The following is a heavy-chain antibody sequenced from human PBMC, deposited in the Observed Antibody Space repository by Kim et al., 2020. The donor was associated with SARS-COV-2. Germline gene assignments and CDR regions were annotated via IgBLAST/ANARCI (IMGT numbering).Heavy chain of an antibody. D-gene: IGHD3-9*01. CDR3: ARDYDILTGYKPTYYYYYGMDV. CDR1: GYSISSGYY. Sequence: SETLSLTCTVSGYSISSGYYWGWIRQPPGKGLEWIGSIYHSGSTYYNPSLKSRVTISVDTSKNQFSLKLSSVTAADTAVYYCARDYDILTGYKPTYYYYYGMDVWGQGTTVTVSS. J-gene: IGHJ6*02. CDR2: IYHSGST. V-gene: IGHV4-38-2*02.